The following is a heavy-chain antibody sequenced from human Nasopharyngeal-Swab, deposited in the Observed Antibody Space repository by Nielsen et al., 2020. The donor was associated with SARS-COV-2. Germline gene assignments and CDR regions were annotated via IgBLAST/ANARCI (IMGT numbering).Heavy chain of an antibody. Sequence: ESLKISCTVFGVSIRRSDSYWGWVRQPPGKGLEWIGSLYYSGSTYYNPSLKSRVSISVDTSKNQFSLKLSSVTAADTAVYYCARDVAVFYDFWSGAYNWFDPWGQGTLVTVSS. CDR3: ARDVAVFYDFWSGAYNWFDP. V-gene: IGHV4-39*07. CDR2: LYYSGST. J-gene: IGHJ5*02. D-gene: IGHD3-3*01. CDR1: GVSIRRSDSY.